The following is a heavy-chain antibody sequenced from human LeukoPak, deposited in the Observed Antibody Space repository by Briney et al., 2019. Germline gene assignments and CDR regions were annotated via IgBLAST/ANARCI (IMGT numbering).Heavy chain of an antibody. CDR3: ARMNTRGVCYTNGGCWFDP. Sequence: GGSLRLSCAASGFTFSSYSMNWVRQAPGKGLEWVSYISGSGSTIYFADSVKGRFTISRDNAKNSLFLQMNSLRAEDTAVYYCARMNTRGVCYTNGGCWFDPWGQGTLVTVSS. J-gene: IGHJ5*02. CDR2: ISGSGSTI. V-gene: IGHV3-48*04. D-gene: IGHD2-8*02. CDR1: GFTFSSYS.